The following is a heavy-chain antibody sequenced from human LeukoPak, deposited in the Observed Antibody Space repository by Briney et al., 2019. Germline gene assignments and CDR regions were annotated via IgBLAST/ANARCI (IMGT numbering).Heavy chain of an antibody. V-gene: IGHV1-69*04. CDR2: IIPILGIA. CDR3: ARPRGVDSSGHTFDY. CDR1: GYTFTSYG. J-gene: IGHJ4*02. Sequence: ASVKVSCKASGYTFTSYGISWVRQAPGQGLEWMGRIIPILGIANYAQKFQGRVTITADKSTSTAYMELSSLRSEDTAVYYCARPRGVDSSGHTFDYWGQGTLVTVSS. D-gene: IGHD3-22*01.